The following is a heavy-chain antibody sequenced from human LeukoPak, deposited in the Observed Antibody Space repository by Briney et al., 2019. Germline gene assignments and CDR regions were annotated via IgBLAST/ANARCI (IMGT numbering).Heavy chain of an antibody. J-gene: IGHJ4*02. V-gene: IGHV4-59*01. Sequence: SETRSLTCTVSGGSINNYCCSWIRQPPGKGLEWIGYINYSGNTYSNPSLRSRVTISINPSKYQFSLRLSSVTDADKDVYYCARDDYHGPGNYYNNFDSWGQGTLVTVSS. CDR1: GGSINNYC. CDR2: INYSGNT. D-gene: IGHD3-10*01. CDR3: ARDDYHGPGNYYNNFDS.